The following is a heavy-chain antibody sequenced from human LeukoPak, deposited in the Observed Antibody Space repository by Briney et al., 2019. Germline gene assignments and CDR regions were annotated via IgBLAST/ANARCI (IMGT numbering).Heavy chain of an antibody. Sequence: PGGSLRLSCAASGFTVSNKYMSWVRQAPGKGLEWVPVIYSGGSTYYADSVKGRFTISRDNSKNTLYLQMNSLRAEDTAVYYCAREAAASADAFDIWGQGTMVTVSS. CDR2: IYSGGST. CDR3: AREAAASADAFDI. D-gene: IGHD6-13*01. V-gene: IGHV3-53*01. J-gene: IGHJ3*02. CDR1: GFTVSNKY.